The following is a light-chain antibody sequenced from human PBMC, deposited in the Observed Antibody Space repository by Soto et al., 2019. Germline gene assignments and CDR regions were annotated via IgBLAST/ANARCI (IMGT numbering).Light chain of an antibody. Sequence: IQMTPSPSTLSASVGDRVTITCRASQSISSWLAWYQQKPGKAPKLLIYDASSLESGVPSRFSGSGSGTEFTLTISSLQPDDFATYYCQQYNSYWTFGQGTKV. V-gene: IGKV1-5*01. CDR1: QSISSW. CDR3: QQYNSYWT. CDR2: DAS. J-gene: IGKJ1*01.